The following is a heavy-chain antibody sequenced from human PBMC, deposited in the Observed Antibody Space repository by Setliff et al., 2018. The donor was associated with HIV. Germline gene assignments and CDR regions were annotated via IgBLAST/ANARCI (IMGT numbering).Heavy chain of an antibody. CDR2: ITTYNGGT. D-gene: IGHD1-26*01. CDR1: GYSFASYG. V-gene: IGHV1-18*01. CDR3: TRGGYSGAFLDAFDI. Sequence: ASVKVSCKASGYSFASYGLSWVRQAPGQGLEWMGSITTYNGGTNYAQKFQGRVTMTTDTSTSTAYMELRSLRSDDTAVYYCTRGGYSGAFLDAFDIWGQGTMVTVSS. J-gene: IGHJ3*02.